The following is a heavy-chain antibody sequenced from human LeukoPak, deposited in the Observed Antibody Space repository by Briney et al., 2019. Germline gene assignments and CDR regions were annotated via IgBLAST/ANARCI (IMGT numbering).Heavy chain of an antibody. CDR1: GFSFCDYY. J-gene: IGHJ3*01. CDR3: ARYYSDAFDV. D-gene: IGHD3-10*01. V-gene: IGHV3-11*04. CDR2: ISSNNGRII. Sequence: GGSLRLSCAASGFSFCDYYMTWIRQAPGKGLEWLSYISSNNGRIIYYADSVKGRFTISRDNTKNSLFLQMISLRVEHTAVYYCARYYSDAFDVWGQGTVVTVSP.